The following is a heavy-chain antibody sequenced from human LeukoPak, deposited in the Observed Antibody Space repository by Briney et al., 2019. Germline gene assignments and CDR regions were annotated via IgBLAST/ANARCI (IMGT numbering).Heavy chain of an antibody. CDR1: GFTFSSYG. J-gene: IGHJ4*02. Sequence: GGSLRLSCAASGFTFSSYGMSWVRQTPGKGLKWVSAISGSGSSTYYADSVKGRFTISRDNSKNTLYLQMNSLRAEDTAIYYCAKGGYSYASNFDYWGQGTLVTVSS. V-gene: IGHV3-23*01. D-gene: IGHD5-18*01. CDR3: AKGGYSYASNFDY. CDR2: ISGSGSST.